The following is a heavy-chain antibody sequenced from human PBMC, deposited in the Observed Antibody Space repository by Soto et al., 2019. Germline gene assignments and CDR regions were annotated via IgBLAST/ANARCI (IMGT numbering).Heavy chain of an antibody. V-gene: IGHV4-31*03. J-gene: IGHJ5*02. CDR2: TYYTGIT. D-gene: IGHD6-13*01. CDR1: GGSITSGGYY. CDR3: AGGGSTWYGDNWLDP. Sequence: VQLRESGPGLVKPSQTLSLTCKVSGGSITSGGYYWSWIRQHPVKGLEWIGYTYYTGITYYNPSLQGRITLSLDTYGSHLSLSLPSVTAADTAIYYCAGGGSTWYGDNWLDPWGPGTLVTVSS.